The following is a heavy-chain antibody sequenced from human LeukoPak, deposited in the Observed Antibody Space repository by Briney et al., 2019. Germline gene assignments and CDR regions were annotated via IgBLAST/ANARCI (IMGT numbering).Heavy chain of an antibody. J-gene: IGHJ4*02. CDR1: GYIFTGYF. Sequence: ASVKVSCKASGYIFTGYFIHWVRQAPGQGLEWLGLINSNTGVTNYAQKFQGGVTMTRDTSITTAYMELTSLRSDDTAVYYCARDPPGSSSIFLDYWGQGTLVAVSS. CDR2: INSNTGVT. V-gene: IGHV1-2*02. CDR3: ARDPPGSSSIFLDY. D-gene: IGHD6-6*01.